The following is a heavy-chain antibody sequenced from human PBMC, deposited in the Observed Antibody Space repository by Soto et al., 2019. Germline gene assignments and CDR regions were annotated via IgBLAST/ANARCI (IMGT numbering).Heavy chain of an antibody. CDR1: GGTFSSYA. CDR3: ARNYYDSSGPDAFDI. J-gene: IGHJ3*02. D-gene: IGHD3-22*01. Sequence: SVKVSCKASGGTFSSYAVSWVRQAPGQGLEWMGGIIPIFGTANYAQKFQGRVTITADESTSTAYMELSSLRSEDTAVYYCARNYYDSSGPDAFDIWGQGTMVTVSS. CDR2: IIPIFGTA. V-gene: IGHV1-69*13.